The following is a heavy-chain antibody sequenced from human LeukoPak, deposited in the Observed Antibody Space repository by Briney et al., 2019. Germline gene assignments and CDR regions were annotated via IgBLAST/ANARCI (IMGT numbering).Heavy chain of an antibody. V-gene: IGHV3-23*01. J-gene: IGHJ4*02. CDR3: AKTDYGDYPIFDY. Sequence: GGSLRLPCAASGFTFSSYAMSWVRQAPGKGLEWVSAISGSGGSTYYADPVKGRFTISRDNSKNTLYLQMNSLRAEDTAVYYCAKTDYGDYPIFDYWGQGTLVTVSS. D-gene: IGHD4-17*01. CDR1: GFTFSSYA. CDR2: ISGSGGST.